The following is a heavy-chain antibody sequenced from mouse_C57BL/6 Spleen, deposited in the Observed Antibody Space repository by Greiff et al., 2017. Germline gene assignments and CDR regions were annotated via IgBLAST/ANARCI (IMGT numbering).Heavy chain of an antibody. CDR3: AREGSSLDYAMDY. D-gene: IGHD1-1*01. V-gene: IGHV1-82*01. CDR1: GYAFSSSW. Sequence: QVHVKQSGPELVKPGASVKISCKASGYAFSSSWMNWVKQRPGKGLEWIGRIYPGDGDTNYNGKFTGKATLTADKSSSTAYMPLSSLTSEDSAVYFCAREGSSLDYAMDYWGQGTSVTVSS. CDR2: IYPGDGDT. J-gene: IGHJ4*01.